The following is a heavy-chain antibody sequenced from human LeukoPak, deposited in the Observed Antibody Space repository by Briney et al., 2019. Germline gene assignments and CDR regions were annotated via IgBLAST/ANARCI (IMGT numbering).Heavy chain of an antibody. CDR1: GFTVSSNY. V-gene: IGHV3-66*01. CDR3: ARDFPGYSGYDDDY. J-gene: IGHJ4*02. Sequence: GGSLRLSCAASGFTVSSNYMSWVRQAPGKGLEWVSVIYSGGSTYYADSVKGRFTISRDNSKNTLYLQMNSLRAEDTAVYYCARDFPGYSGYDDDYWGQGTLVTVSS. CDR2: IYSGGST. D-gene: IGHD5-12*01.